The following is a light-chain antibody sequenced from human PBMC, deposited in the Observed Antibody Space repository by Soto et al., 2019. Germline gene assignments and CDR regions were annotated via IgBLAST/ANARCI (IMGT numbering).Light chain of an antibody. J-gene: IGKJ5*01. Sequence: EIVLTQSPATLSLPPGERATLSCRASQSVSSYLAWYQQKPGQAPRLLIDGASSRATGIPARFSGSGFGTDFTLTISSLEPEDAAVYYCQQRSNWPPITFGQGTRLEIK. CDR2: GAS. V-gene: IGKV3-11*01. CDR3: QQRSNWPPIT. CDR1: QSVSSY.